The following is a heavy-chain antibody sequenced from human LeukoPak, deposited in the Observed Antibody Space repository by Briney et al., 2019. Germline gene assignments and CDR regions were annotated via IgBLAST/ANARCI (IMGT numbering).Heavy chain of an antibody. CDR3: AAPTLYYYDSSDLTFDY. CDR2: IVVGSGNT. Sequence: SVKVSCKASGFTFTSSAVQWVRQARGQRLEWIGWIVVGSGNTNYAQKLQERVTITRDMSTSTAYMELSSLRSEDTAVYYCAAPTLYYYDSSDLTFDYWGQGTPVTVSS. D-gene: IGHD3-22*01. J-gene: IGHJ4*02. CDR1: GFTFTSSA. V-gene: IGHV1-58*01.